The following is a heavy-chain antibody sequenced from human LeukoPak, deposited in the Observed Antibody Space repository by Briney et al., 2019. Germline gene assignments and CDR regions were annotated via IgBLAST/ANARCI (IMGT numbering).Heavy chain of an antibody. CDR3: ARDIYGDEDFDY. J-gene: IGHJ4*02. CDR1: GFTFTTYE. V-gene: IGHV3-48*03. Sequence: GGSLRLSCATSGFTFTTYEMNWVRQAPGKGLEWVSYITSSGDIKTYADPVKGRFTMSKDDAKNSVYLQMNSLRPEDTAVYCCARDIYGDEDFDYWGQGTLVSVSS. CDR2: ITSSGDIK. D-gene: IGHD3-10*01.